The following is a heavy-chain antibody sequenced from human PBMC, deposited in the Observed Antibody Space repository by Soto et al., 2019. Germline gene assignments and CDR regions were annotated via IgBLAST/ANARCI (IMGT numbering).Heavy chain of an antibody. V-gene: IGHV3-15*01. CDR2: IKSKTDGGTT. CDR3: TTRSTVGANRIWFDR. Sequence: VGSLRLSCAASGCTFSNAWMSWARQSPGKGLEWVGRIKSKTDGGTTDYAAPVKGRFTISRDDSKNTLYLQMNSLKTEDTAVYYCTTRSTVGANRIWFDRLGQGTLVTVSS. D-gene: IGHD1-26*01. J-gene: IGHJ5*02. CDR1: GCTFSNAW.